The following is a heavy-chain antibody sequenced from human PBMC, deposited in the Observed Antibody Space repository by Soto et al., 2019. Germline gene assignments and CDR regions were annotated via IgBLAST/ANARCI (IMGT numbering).Heavy chain of an antibody. Sequence: PSETLSLTCAVSGGSFSGYHCTWIRQPPAKGLEWIGDIYYGGGTNYNPSLKSRVTLSVDTSKNQFSLKLSSVTAADTAVYYCASQYYYDSSGSQTFDYWGQGTQVTVSS. V-gene: IGHV4-59*01. CDR1: GGSFSGYH. CDR3: ASQYYYDSSGSQTFDY. D-gene: IGHD3-22*01. CDR2: IYYGGGT. J-gene: IGHJ4*02.